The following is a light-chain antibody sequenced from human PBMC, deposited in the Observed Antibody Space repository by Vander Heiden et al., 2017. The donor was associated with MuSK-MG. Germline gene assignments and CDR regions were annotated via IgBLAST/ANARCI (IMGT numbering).Light chain of an antibody. V-gene: IGKV2-28*01. CDR2: LGS. J-gene: IGKJ5*01. CDR3: MQALQTPFT. CDR1: QSLLHSNGYNY. Sequence: EMVMTQSALSLPVTHGEPASISCRSSQSLLHSNGYNYLDWYLQKPGQSPQLLIYLGSNRASGVPDRFSGSGSGTDFTLKISRVEAEDVGVYYCMQALQTPFTFGQGTRLEIK.